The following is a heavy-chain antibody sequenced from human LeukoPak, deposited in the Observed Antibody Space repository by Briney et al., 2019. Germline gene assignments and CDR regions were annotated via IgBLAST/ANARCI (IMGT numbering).Heavy chain of an antibody. Sequence: PGGSLRLSCAASGFTFSSYGMHWVRQAPGKGLEWVAVMSYGGGTRYYAESVKGRFTISRDNSKNTLYLQINSLRAEDTAVYYCAKVPRQNGWFPLSDYWGQGALVTVSS. CDR1: GFTFSSYG. CDR2: MSYGGGTR. CDR3: AKVPRQNGWFPLSDY. V-gene: IGHV3-30*18. D-gene: IGHD6-19*01. J-gene: IGHJ4*02.